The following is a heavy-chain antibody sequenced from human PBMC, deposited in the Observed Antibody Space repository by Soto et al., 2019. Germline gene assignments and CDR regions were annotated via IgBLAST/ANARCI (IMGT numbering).Heavy chain of an antibody. V-gene: IGHV3-21*01. CDR3: ARDKKLKQLREIYYYGMDV. J-gene: IGHJ6*02. CDR2: ISSSSSYI. CDR1: GCTCRSYS. D-gene: IGHD6-6*01. Sequence: WGSLRLSCAASGCTCRSYSMNWVRQAPGKGLEWVSSISSSSSYIYYADSVKGRFTISRDNAKNSLYLQMNSLRAEDTAVYYCARDKKLKQLREIYYYGMDVWGQGTTVTVSS.